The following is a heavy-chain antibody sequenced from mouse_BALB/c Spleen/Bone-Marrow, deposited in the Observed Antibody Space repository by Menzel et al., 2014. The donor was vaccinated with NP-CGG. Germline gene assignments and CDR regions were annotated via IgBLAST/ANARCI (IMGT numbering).Heavy chain of an antibody. Sequence: EVKLQESGGGLVQPGGSLKLSCAASRFTFSSYGMSWVRQTPDKRLELVATINSNGGSTYYPDSVKGRVTISRDNAKNTLYLQMSSLKSEDTAMYYCARDRYYGYAMDYWGQGTSVTVSS. D-gene: IGHD1-1*01. V-gene: IGHV5-6-3*01. CDR1: RFTFSSYG. CDR2: INSNGGST. CDR3: ARDRYYGYAMDY. J-gene: IGHJ4*01.